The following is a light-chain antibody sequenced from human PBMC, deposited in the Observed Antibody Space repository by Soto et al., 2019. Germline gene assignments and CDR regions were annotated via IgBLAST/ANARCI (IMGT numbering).Light chain of an antibody. V-gene: IGKV3-20*01. CDR2: GAS. J-gene: IGKJ4*01. CDR1: QSVGKNY. Sequence: EIVWKQSPGTLSLSHREGATLSCLASQSVGKNYLAWYQQKSGQAPRLLIHGASNRATGIPERFSGSGSGTDFTLTISRLEPEDFVAYYCQQYATDPLTVGGGTKVDIK. CDR3: QQYATDPLT.